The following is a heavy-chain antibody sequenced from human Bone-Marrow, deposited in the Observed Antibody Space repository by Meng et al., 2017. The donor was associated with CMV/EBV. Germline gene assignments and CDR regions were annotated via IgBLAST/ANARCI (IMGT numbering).Heavy chain of an antibody. V-gene: IGHV4-4*02. CDR1: GGSISSSNW. CDR2: IYHSGST. J-gene: IGHJ6*02. Sequence: SETLSLTCAVSGGSISSSNWWSWVRQPPGKGLEWIGEIYHSGSTNYNPSLKSRVTISVDKSKNQFSLKLSSVTAADTAVYYCASDYVWGSYRPGVPMDVWGQGTTVTVSS. D-gene: IGHD3-16*02. CDR3: ASDYVWGSYRPGVPMDV.